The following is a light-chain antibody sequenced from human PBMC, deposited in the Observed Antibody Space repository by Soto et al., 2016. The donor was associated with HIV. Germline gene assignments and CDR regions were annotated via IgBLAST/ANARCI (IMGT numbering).Light chain of an antibody. V-gene: IGLV3-21*03. J-gene: IGLJ2*01. Sequence: SYELTQPPSVSVAPGKTARITCGGTNVGSKSVHWYQQKPGQAPVLVVYDDSGRPSGIPERFSGSNSGNTATLTISRVDIGDEADYYCQVWDSGSDPVVFGGGTKLTVL. CDR3: QVWDSGSDPVV. CDR2: DDS. CDR1: NVGSKS.